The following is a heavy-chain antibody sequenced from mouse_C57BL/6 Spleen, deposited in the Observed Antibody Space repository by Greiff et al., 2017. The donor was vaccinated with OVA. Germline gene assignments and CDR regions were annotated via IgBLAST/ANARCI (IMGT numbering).Heavy chain of an antibody. D-gene: IGHD1-1*01. CDR1: GYTFTDYY. V-gene: IGHV1-26*01. CDR2: INPNNGGT. J-gene: IGHJ4*01. Sequence: VQLQQSGPELVKPGASVKISCKASGYTFTDYYMNWVKQSHGKSLEWIGDINPNNGGTSYNQKFKGKATLTVDKSSSTAYMELRSLTSEDSAVYYCAIITTVVTHYYAMDYWGQGTSVTVSS. CDR3: AIITTVVTHYYAMDY.